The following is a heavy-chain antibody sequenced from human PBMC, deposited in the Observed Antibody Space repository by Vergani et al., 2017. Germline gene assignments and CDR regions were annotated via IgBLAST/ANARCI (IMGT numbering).Heavy chain of an antibody. J-gene: IGHJ6*03. CDR1: GYTFTGYY. CDR3: ARDSGIFEVVMEYMDV. V-gene: IGHV1-2*02. Sequence: QVQLVQSGAEVKKPGASVKVSCKASGYTFTGYYMHWVRQAPGQGLEWMGWINPNSGGTNYAQKFQGRITMTRDTSINTAYMELSRLTSDDTAVYYCARDSGIFEVVMEYMDVWGKGTTVTVSS. D-gene: IGHD3-3*01. CDR2: INPNSGGT.